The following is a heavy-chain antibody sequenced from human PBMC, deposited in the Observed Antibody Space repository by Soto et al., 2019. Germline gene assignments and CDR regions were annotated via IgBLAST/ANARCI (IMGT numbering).Heavy chain of an antibody. CDR3: ARSSIARTIDY. Sequence: SETLSLTCTVSGGSISSYYWSWIRQPPGKGLEWIGYIYYSGSTNYNPSLKSRVTISVDTSKNQFSLKLSSVTAADTAVYYCARSSIARTIDYWGQGTQVTVSS. CDR1: GGSISSYY. CDR2: IYYSGST. D-gene: IGHD6-13*01. J-gene: IGHJ4*02. V-gene: IGHV4-59*08.